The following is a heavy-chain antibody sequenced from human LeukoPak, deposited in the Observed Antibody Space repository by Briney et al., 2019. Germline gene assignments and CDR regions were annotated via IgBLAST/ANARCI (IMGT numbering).Heavy chain of an antibody. J-gene: IGHJ5*02. V-gene: IGHV4-34*01. CDR3: ARGGYYGSGNDFRFDP. Sequence: SETLSLTCAVYDGSFSGYYWSWIRQPPGKGLEWIGEINHSGSTNYNPSLKSRVTISVDTSKNQFSLKLSSVTAADTAVYYCARGGYYGSGNDFRFDPWGQGTLVTVSS. D-gene: IGHD3-10*01. CDR2: INHSGST. CDR1: DGSFSGYY.